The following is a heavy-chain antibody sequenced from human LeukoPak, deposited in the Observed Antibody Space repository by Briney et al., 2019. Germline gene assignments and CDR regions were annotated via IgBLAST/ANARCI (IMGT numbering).Heavy chain of an antibody. J-gene: IGHJ4*02. Sequence: PGGSLRLSCAASGFTFSNYAMSWVRQAPGKGLEWVSGVSGSAGSTYYADSVKGRFTISRDNSKNTLYLQMSSLRAEDTAVYYCAKDTRIPIVGEFDFWGQGTLVTVSS. CDR1: GFTFSNYA. CDR3: AKDTRIPIVGEFDF. CDR2: VSGSAGST. V-gene: IGHV3-23*01. D-gene: IGHD2/OR15-2a*01.